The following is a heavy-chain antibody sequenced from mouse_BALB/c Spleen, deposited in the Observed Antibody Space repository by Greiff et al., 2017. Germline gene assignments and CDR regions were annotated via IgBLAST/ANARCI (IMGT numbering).Heavy chain of an antibody. Sequence: EVQRVESGGGLVKPGGSLKLSCAASGFAFSSYDMSWVRQTPEKRLEWVAYISSGGGSTYYPDTVKGRFTISRDNAKNTLYLQMSSLKSEDTAMYYCARLEDTVVAYYFDYWGQGTTLTVSS. CDR2: ISSGGGST. D-gene: IGHD1-1*01. CDR1: GFAFSSYD. J-gene: IGHJ2*01. V-gene: IGHV5-12-1*01. CDR3: ARLEDTVVAYYFDY.